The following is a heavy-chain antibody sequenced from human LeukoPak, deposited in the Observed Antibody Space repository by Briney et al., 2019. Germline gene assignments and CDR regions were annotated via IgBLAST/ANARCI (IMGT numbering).Heavy chain of an antibody. Sequence: GGSLRLSCAASGFTFDDYGMSWVRQAPGKGLEWVSGINWNGGSTGYADSVKGRFTISRDNAKNTLYLQMNSLRAEDTAVYYCAKELSELRYFDWSPFDPWGQGTLVTVSS. J-gene: IGHJ5*02. CDR2: INWNGGST. CDR1: GFTFDDYG. CDR3: AKELSELRYFDWSPFDP. V-gene: IGHV3-20*04. D-gene: IGHD3-9*01.